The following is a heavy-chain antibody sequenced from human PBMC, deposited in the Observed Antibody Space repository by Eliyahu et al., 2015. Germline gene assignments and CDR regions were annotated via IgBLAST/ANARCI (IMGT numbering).Heavy chain of an antibody. CDR3: AKDRGSYRDGPFDI. Sequence: EVQLVXSGGGLVQPGRSLXLXCAXSGFPFXDYAXXWVRQAPGKGLEWVSGISWNSGSIGYADSVKGRLTISRDNAKNSLFLQMNSLRVEDTALYYCAKDRGSYRDGPFDIWGQGTMVTVSS. D-gene: IGHD1-26*01. J-gene: IGHJ3*02. V-gene: IGHV3-9*01. CDR2: ISWNSGSI. CDR1: GFPFXDYA.